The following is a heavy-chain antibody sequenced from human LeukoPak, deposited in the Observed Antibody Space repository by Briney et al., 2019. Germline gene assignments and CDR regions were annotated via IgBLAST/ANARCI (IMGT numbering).Heavy chain of an antibody. J-gene: IGHJ5*02. Sequence: GSVKVSCKTSGYSENFYGITWVRQVAGQGLEWMGWISAQHGQTEYAPNSQDRVTMTTDTYTNTAYMELRSLRSDDTAVYYCARDSSGWYRWFDPWGQGTLVTVSS. CDR3: ARDSSGWYRWFDP. CDR2: ISAQHGQT. D-gene: IGHD6-19*01. V-gene: IGHV1-18*01. CDR1: GYSENFYG.